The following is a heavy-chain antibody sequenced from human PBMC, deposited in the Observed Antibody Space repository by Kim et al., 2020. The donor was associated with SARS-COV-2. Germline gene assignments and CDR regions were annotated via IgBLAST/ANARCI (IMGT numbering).Heavy chain of an antibody. Sequence: GGSLRLSCAASGFTFSRYCMTWVRQAPGKGLEWVSAISGNGESTHYADSVKGRFTVSRDNSKNTVYLQMNSLRAEDTAVYYCTGVIYYYESSGYSGWGYWGQGTLVSVSS. J-gene: IGHJ4*02. CDR3: TGVIYYYESSGYSGWGY. CDR1: GFTFSRYC. D-gene: IGHD3-22*01. CDR2: ISGNGEST. V-gene: IGHV3-23*01.